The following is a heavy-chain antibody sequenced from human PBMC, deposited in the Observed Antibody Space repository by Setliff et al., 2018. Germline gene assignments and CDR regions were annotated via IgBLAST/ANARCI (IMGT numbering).Heavy chain of an antibody. Sequence: GGSLRLSCAASGFTFSSYWMHWVRQAPGKGLVWVSRTNNDGSTINHADSVKGRFTISRDNAKNTLYLQMNSLNADDTAVYYCARDPDTSSKVDVWGRGTLVTVSS. J-gene: IGHJ2*01. V-gene: IGHV3-74*01. CDR1: GFTFSSYW. CDR2: TNNDGSTI. CDR3: ARDPDTSSKVDV. D-gene: IGHD5-18*01.